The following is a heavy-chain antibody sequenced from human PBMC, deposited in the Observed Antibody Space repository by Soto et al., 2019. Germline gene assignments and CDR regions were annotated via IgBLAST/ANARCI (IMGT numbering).Heavy chain of an antibody. CDR1: GGSISSSSYY. CDR3: ARRTTRLDY. CDR2: IYYSGST. Sequence: SETLSLTCTVSGGSISSSSYYWGWIRQPPGKGLEWIGSIYYSGSTYYNPSLKSRVTISVDTSKNQFSLKLSSVTAADTAVYYCARRTTRLDYWGQGTLVTVSS. V-gene: IGHV4-39*01. J-gene: IGHJ4*02.